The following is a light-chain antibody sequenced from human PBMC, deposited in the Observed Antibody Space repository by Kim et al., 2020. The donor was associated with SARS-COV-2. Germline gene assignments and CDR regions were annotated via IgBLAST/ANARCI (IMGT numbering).Light chain of an antibody. Sequence: VSPGQTARITCSGDALPKQYAYWYQQTPGQAPVLVIYKDSERPSGIPERFSGSSSGTTVTLTISGVQAEDEADYYCQSADSSGTWVFGGGTKLTVL. CDR2: KDS. J-gene: IGLJ3*02. CDR1: ALPKQY. CDR3: QSADSSGTWV. V-gene: IGLV3-25*03.